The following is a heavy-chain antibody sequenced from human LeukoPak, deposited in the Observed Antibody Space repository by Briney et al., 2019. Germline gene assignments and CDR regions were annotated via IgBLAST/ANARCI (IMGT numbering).Heavy chain of an antibody. Sequence: GGSLRLSCAASGFTFSSYAMSWVRQAPGKGLEWVSAISGSGGSTYYADSVKGRFTISRDNSKNTLYLQMSSLRAEDTAVYYCGKEGDIVVVVAHNWYFDLWGRGTLVTVSS. CDR3: GKEGDIVVVVAHNWYFDL. J-gene: IGHJ2*01. CDR1: GFTFSSYA. V-gene: IGHV3-23*01. CDR2: ISGSGGST. D-gene: IGHD2-15*01.